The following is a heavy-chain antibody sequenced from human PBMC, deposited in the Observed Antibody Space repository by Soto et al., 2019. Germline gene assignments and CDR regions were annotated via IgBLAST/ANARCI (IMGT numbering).Heavy chain of an antibody. D-gene: IGHD3-16*01. CDR2: ISGSGAST. V-gene: IGHV3-23*01. Sequence: GGSLRLSCAASGFTFITYAMSWVRQPPGEGLEWVSAISGSGASTYYADSVKGRFTISRDNSKNTLYLQMNNLRAEDTAVYYCARGPPGIMYAFDLWGQGTMVTVSS. J-gene: IGHJ3*01. CDR3: ARGPPGIMYAFDL. CDR1: GFTFITYA.